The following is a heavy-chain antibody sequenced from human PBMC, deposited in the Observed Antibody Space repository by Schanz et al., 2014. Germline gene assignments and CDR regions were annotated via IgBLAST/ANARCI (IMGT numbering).Heavy chain of an antibody. CDR2: IEFSGGTT. D-gene: IGHD2-21*02. CDR1: GFNFKAYA. V-gene: IGHV3-23*01. CDR3: TKGLLPVRTLADVFDV. Sequence: EAQLLESGGGWVQPGGSLRLSCAASGFNFKAYAMSWVRQAPGKGLEWVSGIEFSGGTTYYADSVKGRFTISRDNSKNILTKQMSSLRSEDSALYYCTKGLLPVRTLADVFDVWGQGTMVTVS. J-gene: IGHJ3*01.